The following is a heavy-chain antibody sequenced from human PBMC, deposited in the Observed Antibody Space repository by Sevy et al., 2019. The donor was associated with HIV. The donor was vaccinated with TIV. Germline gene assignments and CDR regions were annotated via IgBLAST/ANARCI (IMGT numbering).Heavy chain of an antibody. CDR1: GGSISTYY. J-gene: IGHJ3*02. CDR2: MSYSGST. CDR3: AREQRPYGDYALGAFDI. V-gene: IGHV4-59*13. Sequence: SETLSLTCTVSGGSISTYYWSWIRQPPGKGLEWIGYMSYSGSTNYNPSLKSRVTISLETSREQFSLQLSSVTAAETAVYYCAREQRPYGDYALGAFDIWGQGTRVTVSS. D-gene: IGHD4-17*01.